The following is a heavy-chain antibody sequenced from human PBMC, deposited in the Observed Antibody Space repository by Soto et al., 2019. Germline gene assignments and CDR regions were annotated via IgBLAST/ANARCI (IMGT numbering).Heavy chain of an antibody. D-gene: IGHD4-17*01. J-gene: IGHJ4*02. CDR1: GFTFSSYG. Sequence: GGSLRLSCAASGFTFSSYGMHWVRQAPGKGLEWVAVIWYDGSNKYYADSVKGRFTISRDNSKNTLYLQMNSLRAEDTAVYYCARDRVKEVYGDYRGGYFDYWGQGTLVTVSS. CDR3: ARDRVKEVYGDYRGGYFDY. V-gene: IGHV3-33*01. CDR2: IWYDGSNK.